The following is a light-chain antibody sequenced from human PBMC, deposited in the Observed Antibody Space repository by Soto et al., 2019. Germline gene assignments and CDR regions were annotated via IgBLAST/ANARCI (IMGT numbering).Light chain of an antibody. Sequence: QSALTQPASVSGSPGQTITISCTGTSSYIGGYNDVSWYQHHPGKAPKLIIYGVSNRPSGVSDRFSGSKSGNTASLTISGLQAEDEADYYCISYISSITLVFGSGTKVTVL. J-gene: IGLJ1*01. CDR2: GVS. CDR1: SSYIGGYND. CDR3: ISYISSITLV. V-gene: IGLV2-14*01.